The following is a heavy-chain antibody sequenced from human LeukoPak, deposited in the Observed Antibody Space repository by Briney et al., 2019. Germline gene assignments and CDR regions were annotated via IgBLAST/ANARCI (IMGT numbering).Heavy chain of an antibody. D-gene: IGHD4/OR15-4a*01. J-gene: IGHJ4*02. CDR3: ARRPGEYGGNDFDY. CDR1: GGSFNSRSDY. V-gene: IGHV4-39*01. Sequence: SETLSLTCTVSGGSFNSRSDYWGWIRQPPGKGLEWIGSIYYSGSTHYNPSLKSRVTMSIDTSKNQFSLRLSSVTAADTAVYYCARRPGEYGGNDFDYWGQGTLVTVSS. CDR2: IYYSGST.